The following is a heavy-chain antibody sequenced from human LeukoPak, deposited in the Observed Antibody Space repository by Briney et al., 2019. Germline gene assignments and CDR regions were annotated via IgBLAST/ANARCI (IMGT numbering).Heavy chain of an antibody. CDR3: AKDPRWVAPEPNGFDP. CDR2: IRKDGSEK. V-gene: IGHV3-7*01. Sequence: GGSLRLSCADSGFTFSNYDMNWVRQAPGKGLEWVAHIRKDGSEKYYLDSVEGRFTISRDNAKSPLYLQLNSLRVDDTAVYYCAKDPRWVAPEPNGFDPWGQGTLVTVSS. CDR1: GFTFSNYD. D-gene: IGHD1-14*01. J-gene: IGHJ5*02.